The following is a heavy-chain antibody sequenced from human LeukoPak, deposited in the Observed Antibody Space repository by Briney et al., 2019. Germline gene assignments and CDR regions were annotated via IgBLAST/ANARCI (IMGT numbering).Heavy chain of an antibody. Sequence: GGSLRLSCAASGFIFTAYSMNWVRQAPGKGLEWVASITGQNFEYYADAVKGRFTISRDNFENTLYLQMNYLREEDTALYYCAKAFSSGWGPFDYWGQGALVTVSS. CDR2: ITGQNFE. CDR1: GFIFTAYS. V-gene: IGHV3-21*04. J-gene: IGHJ4*02. D-gene: IGHD6-19*01. CDR3: AKAFSSGWGPFDY.